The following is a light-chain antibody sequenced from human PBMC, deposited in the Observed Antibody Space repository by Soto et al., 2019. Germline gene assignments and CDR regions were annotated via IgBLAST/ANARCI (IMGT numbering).Light chain of an antibody. V-gene: IGKV1-5*03. CDR2: KAS. J-gene: IGKJ2*01. Sequence: DIQMTQSPSTLSASVGGPVTITCRASQSMSNWLDWYQQKPGQAPKLLIHKASTVESGVPARFSGSGSGTEFTLTISSLQPDDFATFCCQQYDRLPYTFGQGTKLEIK. CDR1: QSMSNW. CDR3: QQYDRLPYT.